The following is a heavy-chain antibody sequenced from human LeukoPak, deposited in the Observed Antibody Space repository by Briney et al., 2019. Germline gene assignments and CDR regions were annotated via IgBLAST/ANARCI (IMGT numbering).Heavy chain of an antibody. V-gene: IGHV3-15*07. CDR3: ITPLPYSAQ. CDR2: IKPKTDGETT. J-gene: IGHJ4*02. Sequence: GGSLRLSCAASGFTFSSYGMHWVRQAPGKGLEWVGRIKPKTDGETTEYTAPVKDRFSISRDDSKSMVYLQMNSLKTEDTAVYYCITPLPYSAQGGQGTLVTVSS. D-gene: IGHD2-21*01. CDR1: GFTFSSYG.